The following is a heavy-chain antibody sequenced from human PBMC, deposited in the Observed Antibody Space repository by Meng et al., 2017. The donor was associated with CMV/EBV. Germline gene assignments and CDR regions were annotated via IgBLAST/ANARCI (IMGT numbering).Heavy chain of an antibody. V-gene: IGHV4-61*01. J-gene: IGHJ5*02. CDR2: IYNTGST. CDR3: ARETVSASGGIDP. D-gene: IGHD2/OR15-2a*01. Sequence: GSLRLSCTVSGGSVATDSYYWGWIRQPPVKGLEWIGYIYNTGSTKYNPSLQTRVTVSVDTPKNQFSLKLSSVTAADTATYYCARETVSASGGIDPWGRGTLVTV. CDR1: GGSVATDSYY.